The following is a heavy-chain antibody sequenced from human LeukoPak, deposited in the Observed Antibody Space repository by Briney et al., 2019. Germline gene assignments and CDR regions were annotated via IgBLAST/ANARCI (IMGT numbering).Heavy chain of an antibody. Sequence: ASVKVSCKASGYTFTSYGISWVRQAPGQGLEGMGWMNPNSGNTAYAQKFQGRVTITRNTSISTAYMELSSLRSEDTAVYYCAREDYYDSGSSDYWGQGTLVTVSS. V-gene: IGHV1-8*03. CDR2: MNPNSGNT. CDR3: AREDYYDSGSSDY. CDR1: GYTFTSYG. J-gene: IGHJ4*02. D-gene: IGHD3-22*01.